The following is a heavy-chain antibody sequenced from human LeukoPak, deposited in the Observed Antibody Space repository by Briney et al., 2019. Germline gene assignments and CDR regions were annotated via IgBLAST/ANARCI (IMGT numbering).Heavy chain of an antibody. CDR2: IWYDGSNK. Sequence: GRSLRLSCAASGFTFSSFGMHWVRQAPGKGLEWVAVIWYDGSNKYYADSVKGRFTISRDNSKNTLYLQMNSLRAEDTAVYYCARDGGTLTGYYKMVEGAYDYWGQGTLVTVSS. J-gene: IGHJ4*02. CDR1: GFTFSSFG. V-gene: IGHV3-33*01. D-gene: IGHD3-9*01. CDR3: ARDGGTLTGYYKMVEGAYDY.